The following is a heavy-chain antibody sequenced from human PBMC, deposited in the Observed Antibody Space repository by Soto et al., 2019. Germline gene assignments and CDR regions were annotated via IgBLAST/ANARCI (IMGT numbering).Heavy chain of an antibody. D-gene: IGHD3-3*01. CDR1: GFTFSSDA. CDR3: AKRFTLFGEVKLSPDFDY. CDR2: ISYSGSNT. V-gene: IGHV3-23*01. Sequence: EVQLLESGGGLVQPEGSLRLSCAASGFTFSSDAMSWVRQAPGKGPEWVSAISYSGSNTYYTDSVKGRFTISRDNSKNTLYLQMNSLRVEDTAIYYCAKRFTLFGEVKLSPDFDYWGQGTLVTVSS. J-gene: IGHJ4*02.